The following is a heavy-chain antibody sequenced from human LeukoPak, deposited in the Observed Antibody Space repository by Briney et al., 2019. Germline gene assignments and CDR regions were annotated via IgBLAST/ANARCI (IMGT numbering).Heavy chain of an antibody. V-gene: IGHV3-48*04. J-gene: IGHJ4*02. CDR1: GFTFSSYS. CDR2: ISSSSTI. Sequence: GGSLRLSCAASGFTFSSYSMNWVRQAPGKGLEWVSYISSSSTIYYADSVKGRFTISRDNAKNSLYLQMNSLRAEDTAVYYCARDVPRFYYDSSGYNDYWGQGTLVTVSS. D-gene: IGHD3-22*01. CDR3: ARDVPRFYYDSSGYNDY.